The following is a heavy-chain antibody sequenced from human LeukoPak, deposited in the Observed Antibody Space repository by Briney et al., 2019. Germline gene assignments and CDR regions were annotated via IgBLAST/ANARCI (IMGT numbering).Heavy chain of an antibody. CDR3: ASGGPSSDDY. Sequence: ASVKVSCKASGYTFTSYYMHWVRQAPGQGLEWMGIINPSGGSTSYAQKFQGRVTITADKSTSTAYMELSSLRSEDTAVYYCASGGPSSDDYWGQGTLVTVSS. CDR1: GYTFTSYY. J-gene: IGHJ4*02. CDR2: INPSGGST. D-gene: IGHD6-25*01. V-gene: IGHV1-46*01.